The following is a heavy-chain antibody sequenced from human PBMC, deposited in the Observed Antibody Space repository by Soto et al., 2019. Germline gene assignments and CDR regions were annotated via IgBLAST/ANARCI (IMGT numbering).Heavy chain of an antibody. CDR1: GGTFSSYA. CDR2: IIPIFGTA. CDR3: AREGDYYDSSGLLDAFDI. D-gene: IGHD3-22*01. J-gene: IGHJ3*02. V-gene: IGHV1-69*13. Sequence: SVKVSCKASGGTFSSYAISWVRQAPGQGLEWMGGIIPIFGTANYAQKFQGRVTITADESTSTAYMELSSLRSEDTAVYYCAREGDYYDSSGLLDAFDIWGQGTMVTVSS.